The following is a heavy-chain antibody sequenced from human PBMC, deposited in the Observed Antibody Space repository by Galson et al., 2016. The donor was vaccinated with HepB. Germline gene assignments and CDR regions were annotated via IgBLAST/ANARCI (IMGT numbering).Heavy chain of an antibody. J-gene: IGHJ4*02. Sequence: PALVKPTQTLTLTCTFSGFSFNTNGGVGVGWIRQSPGKALEWLGIIYWDDDKRYSPSLKNRVTITKDTSKNQVVLTMTNMDPVDTGTYYFARRDIGERPAFDYWGQGALVSVSS. CDR1: GFSFNTNGGVG. V-gene: IGHV2-5*02. D-gene: IGHD4-17*01. CDR3: ARRDIGERPAFDY. CDR2: IYWDDDK.